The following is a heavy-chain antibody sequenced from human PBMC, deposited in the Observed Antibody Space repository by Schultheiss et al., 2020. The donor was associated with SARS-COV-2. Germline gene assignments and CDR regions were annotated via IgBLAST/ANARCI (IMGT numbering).Heavy chain of an antibody. CDR1: GDSVSSNSVT. CDR3: ARDGAGFYYYYMDV. D-gene: IGHD3-16*01. CDR2: TYYRSRWYN. J-gene: IGHJ6*03. Sequence: SQTLSLTCAISGDSVSSNSVTWNWIRQSPSRGLEWLGRTYYRSRWYNDYAVSVRSRISVSPDTSQNQFSLQLNSVTPQDTAVYYCARDGAGFYYYYMDVWGKGTTVTVSS. V-gene: IGHV6-1*01.